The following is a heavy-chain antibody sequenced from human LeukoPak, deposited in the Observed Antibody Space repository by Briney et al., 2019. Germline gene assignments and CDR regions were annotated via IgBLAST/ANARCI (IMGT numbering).Heavy chain of an antibody. Sequence: GGSLRLSCAASGFTFDDYAMHWVRQAPGKGLEWVAVISYDGSNKYYADSVKGRFTISRDNSKNTLYLQMNSLRAEDTAVYYCARDRTPAGTMVRGVTLLKPNWFDLWGQGTLVTVSS. D-gene: IGHD3-10*01. CDR3: ARDRTPAGTMVRGVTLLKPNWFDL. J-gene: IGHJ5*02. CDR1: GFTFDDYA. CDR2: ISYDGSNK. V-gene: IGHV3-30*04.